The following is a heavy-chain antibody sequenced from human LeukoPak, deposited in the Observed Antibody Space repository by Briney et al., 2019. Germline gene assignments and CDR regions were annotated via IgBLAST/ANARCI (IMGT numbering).Heavy chain of an antibody. V-gene: IGHV4-61*01. Sequence: SETLSLTCTVSSGSVSSGSSYWSWIRQPPGKGLEWIGYLYYSGSTNYNPSLKSRVTISVDTSKNQFSLKLSSVTAADTAAYYCARVLPYFFDKSGDAFDIWGQGTMVTVSS. J-gene: IGHJ3*02. CDR3: ARVLPYFFDKSGDAFDI. CDR1: SGSVSSGSSY. CDR2: LYYSGST. D-gene: IGHD3-22*01.